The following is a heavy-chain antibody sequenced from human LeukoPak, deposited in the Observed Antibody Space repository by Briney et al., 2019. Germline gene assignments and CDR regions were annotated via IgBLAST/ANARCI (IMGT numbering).Heavy chain of an antibody. V-gene: IGHV4-4*02. CDR3: ARNGDLCIDY. CDR2: IYHSGST. D-gene: IGHD4-17*01. Sequence: SETLSLTCTVSGGSISSGNWWSWVRQPPGKGLEWIGEIYHSGSTTYNPSLTSRVTISVDKSENQFSLKLDSVTAADTAVYYCARNGDLCIDYWGQGILVTVSS. CDR1: GGSISSGNW. J-gene: IGHJ4*02.